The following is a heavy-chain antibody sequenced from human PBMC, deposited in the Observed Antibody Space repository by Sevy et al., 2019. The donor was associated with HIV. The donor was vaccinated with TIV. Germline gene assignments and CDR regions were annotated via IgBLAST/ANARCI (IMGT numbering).Heavy chain of an antibody. V-gene: IGHV1-2*06. D-gene: IGHD2-2*01. CDR2: INPNSGGT. CDR1: GYTFTGYY. Sequence: ASVKVSCKASGYTFTGYYMHWVRQAPGQGLEWMGRINPNSGGTNYAQKLQGRVTMTTDTSTSTAYMELRSLRSDDTAVYYCARVEGCSSTSCSGYWGQGTLVTVSS. J-gene: IGHJ4*02. CDR3: ARVEGCSSTSCSGY.